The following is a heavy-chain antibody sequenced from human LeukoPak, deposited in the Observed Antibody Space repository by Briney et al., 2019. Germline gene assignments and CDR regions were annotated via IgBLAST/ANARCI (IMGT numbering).Heavy chain of an antibody. D-gene: IGHD5-18*01. CDR3: ARGSQGGYSYGSSDSSDY. CDR1: GYTFTSYD. V-gene: IGHV1-8*01. CDR2: MNPNSGNT. J-gene: IGHJ4*02. Sequence: ASVKVSCKASGYTFTSYDINWVRQAIGQGLEWMGWMNPNSGNTGYAQKFQGRVTMTRNTSISTAYMELSSLRSEDTAVYYCARGSQGGYSYGSSDSSDYWGQGTLVTVSS.